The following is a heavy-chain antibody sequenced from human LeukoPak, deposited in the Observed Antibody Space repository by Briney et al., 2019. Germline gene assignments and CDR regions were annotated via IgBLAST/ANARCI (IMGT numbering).Heavy chain of an antibody. CDR1: GFTFSSYA. V-gene: IGHV3-23*01. D-gene: IGHD2-21*02. Sequence: GGSLRLSCAASGFTFSSYAMSWVRQAPGKGLEWVSGISGSDGSTNYADSVKGRFTISRDNAKNSLYLQMNSLRAEDTAVYYCARIPTLVVVAANDYWGQGTLVTVSS. J-gene: IGHJ4*02. CDR3: ARIPTLVVVAANDY. CDR2: ISGSDGST.